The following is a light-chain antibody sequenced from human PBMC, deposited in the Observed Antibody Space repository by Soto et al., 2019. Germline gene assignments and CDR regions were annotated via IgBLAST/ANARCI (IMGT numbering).Light chain of an antibody. V-gene: IGKV1-39*01. CDR3: YQSYSTPST. CDR1: QSISSY. J-gene: IGKJ5*01. CDR2: AAS. Sequence: DIQITQSPSSLSASVGDRVTITCRASQSISSYLNWYQQKPGKAPKLLIYAASSLQSGVPSRFSGSGSGTDFTLTISSLQPEDFATYYCYQSYSTPSTVGQGTRLEI.